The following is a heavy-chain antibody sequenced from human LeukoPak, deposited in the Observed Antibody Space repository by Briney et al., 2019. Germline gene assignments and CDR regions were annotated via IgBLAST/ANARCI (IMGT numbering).Heavy chain of an antibody. CDR2: FNPNSGGT. J-gene: IGHJ3*02. CDR3: AREYDYVWGSYLAHDAFDI. V-gene: IGHV1-2*02. CDR1: GYTFTGYY. D-gene: IGHD3-16*02. Sequence: GSVKVSCKASGYTFTGYYIHWVRQAPGQGLEWMGWFNPNSGGTNYAQKFQGRVTMTRDTSISTACMELSRLRSDDTAVYYCAREYDYVWGSYLAHDAFDIWGQGTMVTVSS.